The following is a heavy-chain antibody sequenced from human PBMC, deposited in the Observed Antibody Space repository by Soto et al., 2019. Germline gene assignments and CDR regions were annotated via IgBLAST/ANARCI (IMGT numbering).Heavy chain of an antibody. CDR2: MSADASGT. D-gene: IGHD3-3*01. J-gene: IGHJ4*02. V-gene: IGHV3-48*03. CDR3: VRDLHEPLPADVLRVTR. CDR1: GFTFRSYE. Sequence: EVQLVESGGGLVQPGGSLTLSCAASGFTFRSYEMHWVRQPPGKGLQWISYMSADASGTYYADSVRGRFTISRDNARNSLSLQMNCLRVDDTAISYCVRDLHEPLPADVLRVTRWGQGTQVTVSS.